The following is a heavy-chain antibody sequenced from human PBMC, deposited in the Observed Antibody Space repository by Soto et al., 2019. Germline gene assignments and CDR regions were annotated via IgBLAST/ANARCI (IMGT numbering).Heavy chain of an antibody. D-gene: IGHD3-10*01. J-gene: IGHJ6*02. CDR3: ARQNYHGSGNYYGMDV. Sequence: SLKISCKGSGYSFTNYWIGWVRQMPGKGLEWMAIIYPGDSDTRYSPSFQGQVTISADKSISTAYLQWSSLKASDTAMYYCARQNYHGSGNYYGMDVWGQGTTVTVSS. CDR2: IYPGDSDT. V-gene: IGHV5-51*01. CDR1: GYSFTNYW.